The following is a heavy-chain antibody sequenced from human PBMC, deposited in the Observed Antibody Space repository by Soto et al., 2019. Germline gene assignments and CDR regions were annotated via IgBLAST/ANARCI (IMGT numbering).Heavy chain of an antibody. D-gene: IGHD2-8*01. CDR2: IKQDGSEK. Sequence: GGSLRLSCAASGFTCSSYWMIWIRQAPGKGLEWVANIKQDGSEKYYVDSVKGRFPISRDNAKNSLYLQMSSLRAEDTAVYYCARVARFCTNGVCQGSYYFEYWGQGTLVTVSS. J-gene: IGHJ4*02. CDR3: ARVARFCTNGVCQGSYYFEY. CDR1: GFTCSSYW. V-gene: IGHV3-7*05.